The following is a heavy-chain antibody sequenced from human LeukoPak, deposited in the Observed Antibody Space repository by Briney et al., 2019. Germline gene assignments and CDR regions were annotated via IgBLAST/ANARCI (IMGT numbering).Heavy chain of an antibody. D-gene: IGHD3-10*01. J-gene: IGHJ6*02. Sequence: SETLSLTCAVYGGSFSGYYWSWIRQPPGKGLEWIGEINHSGSTNYNPSLKSRVTISVDTSKNQFSLKLSSVTAADTAVYYCASLRITMVRGVSYYYYGMDVWGQGTTVTVSS. CDR3: ASLRITMVRGVSYYYYGMDV. V-gene: IGHV4-34*01. CDR1: GGSFSGYY. CDR2: INHSGST.